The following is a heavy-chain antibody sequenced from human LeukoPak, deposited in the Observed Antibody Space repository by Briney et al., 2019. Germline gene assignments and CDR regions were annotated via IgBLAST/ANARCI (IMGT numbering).Heavy chain of an antibody. CDR1: GYIFNNYD. Sequence: ASVKVSCKASGYIFNNYDVNWVRQAPGQGLEWMGWMNPRSGTRVYAQKFQGRVTMSSDSSINTAYMELTSLTSGDTAVYYCAKGLRSDFWSQGTLVTVSS. J-gene: IGHJ4*02. CDR2: MNPRSGTR. D-gene: IGHD3-16*02. V-gene: IGHV1-8*01. CDR3: AKGLRSDF.